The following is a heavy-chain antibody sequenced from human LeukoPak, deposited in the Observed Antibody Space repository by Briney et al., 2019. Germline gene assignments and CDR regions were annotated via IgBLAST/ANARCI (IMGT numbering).Heavy chain of an antibody. J-gene: IGHJ5*02. V-gene: IGHV3-7*03. D-gene: IGHD3-16*01. CDR2: IKQDGSEK. Sequence: PGRSLRLSCAASGFTFSSYAMHWVRQAPGKGLEWVANIKQDGSEKYYVDSVKGRFTISRDNAKNSLYLQMNTLRAEDTAMYYCAKDAQPRSRWFDPWGQGTLVTVSS. CDR3: AKDAQPRSRWFDP. CDR1: GFTFSSYA.